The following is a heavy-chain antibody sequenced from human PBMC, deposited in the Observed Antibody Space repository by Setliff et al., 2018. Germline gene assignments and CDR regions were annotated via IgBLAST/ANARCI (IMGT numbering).Heavy chain of an antibody. D-gene: IGHD3-9*01. CDR3: ATDGITIFLGDAFDI. Sequence: GGSLRLSCAASGFTSNDYAMHWVRQAPGKGLEWVSGISWNSATTYSADSVKGRFTISRDNSKNTLSLQMNSLTSEDTAEYFCATDGITIFLGDAFDIWGHGTMVTVSS. CDR2: ISWNSATT. CDR1: GFTSNDYA. V-gene: IGHV3-23*01. J-gene: IGHJ3*02.